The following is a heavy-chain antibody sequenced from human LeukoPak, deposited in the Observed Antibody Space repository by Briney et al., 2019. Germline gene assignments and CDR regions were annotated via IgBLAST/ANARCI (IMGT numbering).Heavy chain of an antibody. CDR1: GGTFSSYA. V-gene: IGHV1-46*01. CDR2: INPSGGST. CDR3: VRVVTPSAYDI. J-gene: IGHJ3*02. D-gene: IGHD2-21*02. Sequence: ASVKVSCKASGGTFSSYAISWVRQAPGQGLEWMGIINPSGGSTTYAQILQGRVTMTRDTSTSTVYMELSSLRSEDMAVYYCVRVVTPSAYDIWGQGTMVTVSS.